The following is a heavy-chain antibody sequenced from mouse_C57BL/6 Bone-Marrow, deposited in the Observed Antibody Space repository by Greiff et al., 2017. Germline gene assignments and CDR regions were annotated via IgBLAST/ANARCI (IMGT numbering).Heavy chain of an antibody. CDR3: TTAAYYYGSSYYAMDY. CDR2: IDPENGDT. D-gene: IGHD1-1*01. CDR1: GFNIKDDY. Sequence: VQLQQSGAELVRPGASVKLSCTASGFNIKDDYMHWVKQRPEQGLEWIGWIDPENGDTESASKFQGKATITADTSSNTAYLQLSSLTSEDTAVYYCTTAAYYYGSSYYAMDYWGQGTSVTVSS. V-gene: IGHV14-4*01. J-gene: IGHJ4*01.